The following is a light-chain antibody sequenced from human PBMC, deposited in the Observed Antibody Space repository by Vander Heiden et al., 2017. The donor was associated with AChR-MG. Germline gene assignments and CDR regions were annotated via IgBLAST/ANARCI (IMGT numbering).Light chain of an antibody. CDR2: EVS. CDR3: RQGKHLPYT. V-gene: IGKV2-29*02. J-gene: IGKJ2*01. Sequence: DIVLTQTPLSLSVIFGQPASISCKSSQSLLHSDGKTYFSWYLQKPGQSPQLIIYEVSSRFSGVADRFSGSGSGTDFTLEISRVEAEDVGTYYCRQGKHLPYTFGQGTKLEIK. CDR1: QSLLHSDGKTY.